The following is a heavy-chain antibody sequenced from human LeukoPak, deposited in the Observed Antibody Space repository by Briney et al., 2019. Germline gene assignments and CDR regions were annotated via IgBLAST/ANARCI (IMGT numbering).Heavy chain of an antibody. J-gene: IGHJ4*02. Sequence: GRSLRLSCAASGFTFSSYAMHWVRQAPGKGLEWVAVISYDGSNKYYADSVKGRFTISRDNSKNTLYLQMNSLRAEDTAVYYCARSTFSGYYNPSDYWGQGTLVTVSS. CDR2: ISYDGSNK. CDR3: ARSTFSGYYNPSDY. D-gene: IGHD3-3*01. CDR1: GFTFSSYA. V-gene: IGHV3-30-3*01.